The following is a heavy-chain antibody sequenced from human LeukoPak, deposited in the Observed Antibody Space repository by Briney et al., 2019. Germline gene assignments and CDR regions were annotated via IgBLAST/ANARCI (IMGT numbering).Heavy chain of an antibody. CDR3: ATAFSGFCSMTSCPGYY. J-gene: IGHJ4*02. V-gene: IGHV1-69*05. Sequence: EASVKVSCKASGGTFSRYAVSWVRQAPGQGLEWMGGIIPIFGTANYAQKFQGRVTITTDEATNTAFMELRSLRSEDTAVYFCATAFSGFCSMTSCPGYYWGQGTLVTVSS. D-gene: IGHD2-2*01. CDR1: GGTFSRYA. CDR2: IIPIFGTA.